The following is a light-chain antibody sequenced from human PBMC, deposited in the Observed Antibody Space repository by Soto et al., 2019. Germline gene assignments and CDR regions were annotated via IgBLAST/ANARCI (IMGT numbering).Light chain of an antibody. Sequence: EIVMTQSPATLSVSPGERATLSCRASQSVSSNLAWYQQKPGQAPRLLIYGVSTRATGIPARFSGNGSGTEFTLTISSLQSEDFAVYYCQQYNNWHQTFGQGTKVEIK. CDR3: QQYNNWHQT. V-gene: IGKV3-15*01. J-gene: IGKJ1*01. CDR2: GVS. CDR1: QSVSSN.